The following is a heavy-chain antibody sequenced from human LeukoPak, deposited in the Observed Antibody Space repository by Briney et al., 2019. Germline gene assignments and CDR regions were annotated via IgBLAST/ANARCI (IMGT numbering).Heavy chain of an antibody. D-gene: IGHD5-24*01. CDR2: ISGSGGST. CDR1: GFTFSSYA. J-gene: IGHJ4*02. Sequence: GGSLRLSCAASGFTFSSYAMSWVCQAPGKGLEWVSAISGSGGSTYYADSVKGRFTISRDNSKNTLYLQMNSLRAEDTAVYYCAKDRDGYRYGYYFDYWGQGTLVTVSS. V-gene: IGHV3-23*01. CDR3: AKDRDGYRYGYYFDY.